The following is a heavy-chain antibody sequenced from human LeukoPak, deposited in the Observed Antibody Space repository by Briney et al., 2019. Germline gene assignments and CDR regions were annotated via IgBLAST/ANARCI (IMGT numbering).Heavy chain of an antibody. D-gene: IGHD6-13*01. CDR2: IYTSGST. CDR3: AREEYSSDWYGHDS. CDR1: GGSISSYY. Sequence: SETLSLTCTVSGGSISSYYWSWIRQPAGKGLEWIGRIYTSGSTNYNPSLKSRVTMSVDTSKNQFSLRLTSVSAADTAFYYCAREEYSSDWYGHDSWGQGTLVTVSS. J-gene: IGHJ4*02. V-gene: IGHV4-4*07.